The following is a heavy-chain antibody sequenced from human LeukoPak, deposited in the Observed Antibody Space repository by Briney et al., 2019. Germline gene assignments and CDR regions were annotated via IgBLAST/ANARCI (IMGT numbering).Heavy chain of an antibody. J-gene: IGHJ4*02. CDR1: ADSISSYY. CDR2: IYSSGST. V-gene: IGHV4-4*07. CDR3: ARGGKATVVTM. D-gene: IGHD4-23*01. Sequence: SETLSLTCTVSADSISSYYWSWIRQPAGKGLEWIGRIYSSGSTNYNPSLKSRVSMSVDTSKNQFSLKLTSVTAADTAVYYCARGGKATVVTMWGQGILVTVSS.